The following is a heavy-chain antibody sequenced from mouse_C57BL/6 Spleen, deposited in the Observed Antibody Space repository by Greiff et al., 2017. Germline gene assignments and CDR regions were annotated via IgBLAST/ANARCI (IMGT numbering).Heavy chain of an antibody. CDR2: ILPSIGRT. CDR1: DSEVFPIAY. J-gene: IGHJ1*03. V-gene: IGHV15-2*01. CDR3: ARRDYGSSPYWYFDV. D-gene: IGHD1-1*01. Sequence: QVQLKQSGSELRSPGSSVKLSCKDFDSEVFPIAYMSWVRQKPGHGFEWIGGILPSIGRTIYGEKFEDKATLDADTLSNTAYLELNSLTSEDSAIYYCARRDYGSSPYWYFDVWGTGTTVTVSS.